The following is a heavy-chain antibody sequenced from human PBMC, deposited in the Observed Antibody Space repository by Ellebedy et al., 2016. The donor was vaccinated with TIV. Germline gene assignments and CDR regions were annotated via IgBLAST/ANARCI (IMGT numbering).Heavy chain of an antibody. V-gene: IGHV3-53*01. CDR1: GFTVSSHY. CDR3: ARGGSGWYPYFDY. Sequence: PGGSLRLSCAASGFTVSSHYMSWVRQAPGKGLEWVSVIYSGGSTYYADSVKGRFTISRDNSKNTLYLQMNSLRAEDTAVYYCARGGSGWYPYFDYWGQGTLVTVSS. J-gene: IGHJ4*02. D-gene: IGHD6-19*01. CDR2: IYSGGST.